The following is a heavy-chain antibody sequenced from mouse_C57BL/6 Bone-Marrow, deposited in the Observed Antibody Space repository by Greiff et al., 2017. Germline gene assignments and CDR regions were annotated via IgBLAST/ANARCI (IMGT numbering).Heavy chain of an antibody. CDR2: IYPGSGST. D-gene: IGHD4-1*01. CDR3: ARSNWDGDFDY. V-gene: IGHV1-55*01. Sequence: QVQLQQPGAELVKPGASVKMSCKASGYTFTSYWITWVKQRPGQGLEWIGDIYPGSGSTNYNEKFKSKATLTVDKSSSTAYMQLSSLTSADSAVYYCARSNWDGDFDYWGQGTTVTVSS. CDR1: GYTFTSYW. J-gene: IGHJ2*01.